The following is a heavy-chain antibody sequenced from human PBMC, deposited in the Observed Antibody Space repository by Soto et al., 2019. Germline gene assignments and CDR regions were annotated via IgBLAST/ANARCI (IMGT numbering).Heavy chain of an antibody. V-gene: IGHV4-39*07. Sequence: PSETLSLTCTVSGGSISSGSYYWGWVRQPPGKGLEWIGSIYFGGSAYYNPSLKSRVTISVDTSKNQFSLKLTSVTAADTAVYYCARDKITGLFDYWGQGTLVTVSS. D-gene: IGHD2-8*02. CDR3: ARDKITGLFDY. CDR1: GGSISSGSYY. J-gene: IGHJ4*02. CDR2: IYFGGSA.